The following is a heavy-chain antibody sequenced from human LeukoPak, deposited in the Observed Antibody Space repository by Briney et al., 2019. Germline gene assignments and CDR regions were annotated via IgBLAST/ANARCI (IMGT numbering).Heavy chain of an antibody. V-gene: IGHV1-46*01. CDR1: GHAFIISL. CDR3: AREPAVWACYFYY. CDR2: INLSDDST. J-gene: IGHJ4*02. Sequence: ASVPVSFTASGHAFIISLIHWVREAPGQGPAWMGLINLSDDSTLYAHNFHGRVTMTRDRSTSTIYMELNSLTSEDTAVYFCAREPAVWACYFYYWGQGTLGFVSS. D-gene: IGHD1-26*01.